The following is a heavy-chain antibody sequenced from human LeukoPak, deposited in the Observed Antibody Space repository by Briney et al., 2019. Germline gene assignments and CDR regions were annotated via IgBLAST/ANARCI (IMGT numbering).Heavy chain of an antibody. CDR1: GYTLTELS. Sequence: GASVKVSCKVSGYTLTELSIHWVRQAPGKGLEWMGTFDPEYDETISAQKFQGRVTMTEDSSTDTAYMELSSLRSEDTAVYYCTTVSRYNYGSGSYSKWFDPWGQGTLLTVSS. D-gene: IGHD3-10*01. V-gene: IGHV1-24*01. J-gene: IGHJ5*02. CDR3: TTVSRYNYGSGSYSKWFDP. CDR2: FDPEYDET.